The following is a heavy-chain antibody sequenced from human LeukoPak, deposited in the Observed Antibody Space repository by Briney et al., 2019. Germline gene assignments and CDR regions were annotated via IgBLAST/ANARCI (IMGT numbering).Heavy chain of an antibody. D-gene: IGHD6-13*01. CDR2: IRTKVNSYAT. V-gene: IGHV3-73*01. Sequence: TGGSLRLSCAASGFTFSGSGMHWVRQASGKGLEWIGRIRTKVNSYATASAASVKGRFTISRDDSKNTAYLQMDSLKTEDTAVYYCSRGISGYGMDVWGQGTTVTVSS. CDR1: GFTFSGSG. CDR3: SRGISGYGMDV. J-gene: IGHJ6*02.